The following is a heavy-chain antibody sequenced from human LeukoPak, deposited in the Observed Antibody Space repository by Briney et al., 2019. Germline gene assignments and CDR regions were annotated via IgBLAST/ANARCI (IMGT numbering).Heavy chain of an antibody. D-gene: IGHD2-2*02. V-gene: IGHV1-2*02. CDR3: ARDQGYCSSTSCYIYVWFDP. CDR2: INPNSGGT. J-gene: IGHJ5*02. CDR1: GYTFTGYY. Sequence: GASVKVSCKASGYTFTGYYINWVRQAPGQGLEWLGWINPNSGGTIYAQKFQGRVTMTGDTSITTAYMELSGLGSDDTAVYYCARDQGYCSSTSCYIYVWFDPWGQGTLVTVSS.